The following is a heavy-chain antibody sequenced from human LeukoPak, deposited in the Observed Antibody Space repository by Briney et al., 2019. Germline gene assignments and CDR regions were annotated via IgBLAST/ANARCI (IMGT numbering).Heavy chain of an antibody. CDR3: ASYYSDSSGYYFARPHDAFDI. D-gene: IGHD3-22*01. CDR1: GYIVTSYG. Sequence: ASVKVSCKASGYIVTSYGISWVRQAPGQGLEWMGWISAYNGHTRYVQKLQDRVTMTTDTSTSTAYMDLRSLRSDDTAVYYCASYYSDSSGYYFARPHDAFDIWGQGTMVTVSS. V-gene: IGHV1-18*01. CDR2: ISAYNGHT. J-gene: IGHJ3*02.